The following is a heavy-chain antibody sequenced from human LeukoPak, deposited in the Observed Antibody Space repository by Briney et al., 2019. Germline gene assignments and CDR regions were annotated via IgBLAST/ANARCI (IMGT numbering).Heavy chain of an antibody. CDR1: GFTFSSYA. V-gene: IGHV3-23*01. Sequence: PGGSLRLSCAASGFTFSSYAVSWVRQAPGKGLEWVSGISGSGGSIRYADSVKGRFIISRDNSKNTLYLQMNSLRAEDTAVYYCAKGGDGYNYYFDYWGQETLVTVSS. D-gene: IGHD5-24*01. CDR2: ISGSGGSI. J-gene: IGHJ4*02. CDR3: AKGGDGYNYYFDY.